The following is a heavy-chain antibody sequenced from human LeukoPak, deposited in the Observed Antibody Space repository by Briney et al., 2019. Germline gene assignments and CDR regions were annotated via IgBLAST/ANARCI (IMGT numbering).Heavy chain of an antibody. CDR3: TTEFGYYGSGSYRDY. Sequence: GSLRLSCAASGFTFSNAWMSWVRQAPGKGLEWVGRIKSKTDGGTTDYAAPVKGRFTISRDDSKNTLYLQMNSLKTEDTAVYYCTTEFGYYGSGSYRDYWGQGTLVTVSS. V-gene: IGHV3-15*01. D-gene: IGHD3-10*01. CDR2: IKSKTDGGTT. J-gene: IGHJ4*02. CDR1: GFTFSNAW.